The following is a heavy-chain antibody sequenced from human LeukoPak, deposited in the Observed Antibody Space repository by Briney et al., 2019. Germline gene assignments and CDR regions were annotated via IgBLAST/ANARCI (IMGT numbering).Heavy chain of an antibody. Sequence: GGSLRLSCAASEFSVGSNYMTWVRQAPGKGLEWVSSISSSSSYIYYADSVKGRFTISRDNANNSLYLQINSLRAEDTAVYYCARDKVGGVFDYWGQGTLVTVSS. CDR1: EFSVGSNY. CDR3: ARDKVGGVFDY. V-gene: IGHV3-21*01. CDR2: ISSSSSYI. J-gene: IGHJ4*02. D-gene: IGHD1-26*01.